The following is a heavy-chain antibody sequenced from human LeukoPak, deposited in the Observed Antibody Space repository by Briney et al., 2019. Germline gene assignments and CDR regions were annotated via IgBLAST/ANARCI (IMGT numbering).Heavy chain of an antibody. CDR3: AKVRGKRAPVYGMDV. J-gene: IGHJ6*02. D-gene: IGHD3-3*01. V-gene: IGHV3-30*18. Sequence: GSLRLSCAASGFTFSSYGMHWVRQAPGKGLEWVAVISYDGSNKYYADSVKGRFTISRDNSKNTLYLQMNSLRAEDTAVYYCAKVRGKRAPVYGMDVWGQGTTVTVSS. CDR2: ISYDGSNK. CDR1: GFTFSSYG.